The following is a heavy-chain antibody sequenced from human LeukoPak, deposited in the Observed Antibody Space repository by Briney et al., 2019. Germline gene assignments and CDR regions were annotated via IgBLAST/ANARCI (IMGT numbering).Heavy chain of an antibody. CDR3: ARGGGTMIVVPLDY. Sequence: SQTLSLTCTVSGGSISSGSYYWSWIRQPAGKGLEWIVRIYTSGSTNYNPSLKSRVTISVDTSKNQFSLKLSSVTAADTAVYYCARGGGTMIVVPLDYWGQGTLVTVSS. J-gene: IGHJ4*02. CDR1: GGSISSGSYY. V-gene: IGHV4-61*02. CDR2: IYTSGST. D-gene: IGHD3-22*01.